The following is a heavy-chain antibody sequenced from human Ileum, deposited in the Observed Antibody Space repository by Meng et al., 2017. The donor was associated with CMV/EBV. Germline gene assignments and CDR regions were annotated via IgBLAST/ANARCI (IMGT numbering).Heavy chain of an antibody. Sequence: LSCAASGFTFSSHAMRVVRQAPGKGLASVSAISGSGVSTYYADSVQRRFTISRDNSKNTLYLQMNSLSAEDTAVYYCAKGPPLWYFDLWGRGTLVTVSS. V-gene: IGHV3-23*01. J-gene: IGHJ2*01. CDR2: ISGSGVST. CDR3: AKGPPLWYFDL. CDR1: GFTFSSHA.